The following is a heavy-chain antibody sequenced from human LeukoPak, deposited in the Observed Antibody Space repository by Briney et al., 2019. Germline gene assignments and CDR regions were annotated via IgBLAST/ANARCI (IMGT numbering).Heavy chain of an antibody. Sequence: ASVKVSCKASGYTFTSYYMHWMRQAPGQGPEWMGIINPSGGSTSYAQKFQGRVTMTRDTSTSTVYMELSSLRSEDTAVYYCHAGDCSGGSCSGWFDPWGQGTLVTVSS. D-gene: IGHD2-15*01. J-gene: IGHJ5*02. CDR2: INPSGGST. V-gene: IGHV1-46*01. CDR1: GYTFTSYY. CDR3: HAGDCSGGSCSGWFDP.